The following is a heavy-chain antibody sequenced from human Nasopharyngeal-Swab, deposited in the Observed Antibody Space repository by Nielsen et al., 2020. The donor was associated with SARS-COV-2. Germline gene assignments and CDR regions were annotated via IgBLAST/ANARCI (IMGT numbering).Heavy chain of an antibody. Sequence: GESLKISCATSGFTFSSYAMSWVRQAPGKGLEWVSVISGSGDSAYYADSVKGRFTISRDNAKNSLYLQMNSLRAEDTAVYYCARDQYYDSSGYYYYGMDVWGQGTTVTVSS. D-gene: IGHD3-22*01. V-gene: IGHV3-23*01. CDR2: ISGSGDSA. J-gene: IGHJ6*02. CDR3: ARDQYYDSSGYYYYGMDV. CDR1: GFTFSSYA.